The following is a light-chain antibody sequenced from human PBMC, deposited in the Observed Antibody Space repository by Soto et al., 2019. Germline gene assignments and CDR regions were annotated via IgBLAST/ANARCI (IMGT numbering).Light chain of an antibody. V-gene: IGKV1-33*01. CDR2: DAS. CDR1: QDISNY. CDR3: QQYDNLPRT. J-gene: IGKJ1*01. Sequence: DIQMTQSPSSLSASVRERVTITCQASQDISNYLNWYQQKPGKAPKLLIYDASNLETGVPSRFSGSGSGTDLTFTISSLQPEDIATYYCQQYDNLPRTFGQGTKVEIK.